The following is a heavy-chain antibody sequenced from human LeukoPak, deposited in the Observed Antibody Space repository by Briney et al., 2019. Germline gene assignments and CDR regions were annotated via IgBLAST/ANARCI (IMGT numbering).Heavy chain of an antibody. CDR2: ISSSSSYI. J-gene: IGHJ4*02. CDR3: GRGHWGLDY. Sequence: GGSLRLSCAASGFTFSSYSMNWVRQAPGKGLEWVSSISSSSSYIYYADSVKGRFTTSRDNAKSSLYLQMNSLRAEDTAVYYCGRGHWGLDYWGQGAPVTVSS. D-gene: IGHD7-27*01. CDR1: GFTFSSYS. V-gene: IGHV3-21*01.